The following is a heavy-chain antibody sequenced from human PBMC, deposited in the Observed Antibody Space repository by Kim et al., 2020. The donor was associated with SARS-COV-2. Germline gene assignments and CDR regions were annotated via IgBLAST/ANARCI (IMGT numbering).Heavy chain of an antibody. CDR1: GFTVSSNY. CDR2: IYSGGST. V-gene: IGHV3-53*01. CDR3: ARAPAAVYDYVWGSYRYVPFDFDY. D-gene: IGHD3-16*02. Sequence: GGSLRLSCAASGFTVSSNYMSWVRQAPGKGLEWVSVIYSGGSTYYADSVKGRFTISRDNSKNTLYLQMNSLRAEDTAVYYCARAPAAVYDYVWGSYRYVPFDFDYWGQGTLVTVSS. J-gene: IGHJ4*02.